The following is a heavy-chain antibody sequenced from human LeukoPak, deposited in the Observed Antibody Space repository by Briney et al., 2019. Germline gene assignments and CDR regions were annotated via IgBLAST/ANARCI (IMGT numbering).Heavy chain of an antibody. V-gene: IGHV4-39*01. Sequence: SETLSLTCTVSGGSISSSSYYWGWIRQPPGKGLEWIGSIYYSGSTYYNPSRKSRVTISVDTSKNQFSLKLSSVTAADTAVYYCARQERSGWYSYFQHWGQGTLVTVSS. J-gene: IGHJ1*01. D-gene: IGHD6-19*01. CDR2: IYYSGST. CDR3: ARQERSGWYSYFQH. CDR1: GGSISSSSYY.